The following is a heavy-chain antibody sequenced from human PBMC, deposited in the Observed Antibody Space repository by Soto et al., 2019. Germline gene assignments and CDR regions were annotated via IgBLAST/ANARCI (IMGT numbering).Heavy chain of an antibody. D-gene: IGHD2-21*01. CDR1: GGSISDYY. V-gene: IGHV4-59*08. Sequence: QVQLQESGPGLAKTSDTLTLTCTVTGGSISDYYWSCIRQPQGKGLEWVGYINYTGSTTYNPSLQSRLTFAVDTSKNQFSLKLRSVSAADTAVYYCARLGRLLQALDSWGQGTLVTVSS. CDR2: INYTGST. J-gene: IGHJ4*02. CDR3: ARLGRLLQALDS.